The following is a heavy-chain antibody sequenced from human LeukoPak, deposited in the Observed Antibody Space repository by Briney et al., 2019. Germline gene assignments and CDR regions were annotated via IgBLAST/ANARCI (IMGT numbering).Heavy chain of an antibody. CDR1: GFTFSSYS. J-gene: IGHJ6*04. V-gene: IGHV3-48*04. D-gene: IGHD3-10*02. CDR3: AALGITMIGGV. Sequence: GGSLRLSCAASGFTFSSYSMNWVRQAPGKGLEWVSYISNSGSTIYYADSVKGRFTISRDNAKNSLYLQMNSLRAEDTAVYYCAALGITMIGGVWGKGTTVTISS. CDR2: ISNSGSTI.